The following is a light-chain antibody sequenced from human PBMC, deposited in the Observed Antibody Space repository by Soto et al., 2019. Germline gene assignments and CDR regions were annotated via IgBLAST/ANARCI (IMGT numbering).Light chain of an antibody. J-gene: IGKJ5*01. Sequence: EILRTQSPGTLSLSPGERATLSWRASQSVSSSYLAWYQKRPGQAPRLLLCGASSRATGIPDRFCGSGSGTDLTLTISRVETEDFAVYYCQQYGRSLPITFGQGTRLEI. CDR2: GAS. CDR3: QQYGRSLPIT. V-gene: IGKV3-20*01. CDR1: QSVSSSY.